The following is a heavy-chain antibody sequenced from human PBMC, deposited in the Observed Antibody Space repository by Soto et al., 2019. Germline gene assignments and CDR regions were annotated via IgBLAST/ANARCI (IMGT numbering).Heavy chain of an antibody. CDR2: IDPSDSYT. V-gene: IGHV5-10-1*01. CDR3: ATHTTINYYYGMDV. Sequence: PGESLKISCKGSGYSFTSYWLSWVRQMPGKGLEWMGRIDPSDSYTNYSPSFQGHVTISADKSISTAYLQWSSLKASDTAMYYCATHTTINYYYGMDVWGQGTTVTVSS. CDR1: GYSFTSYW. J-gene: IGHJ6*02. D-gene: IGHD1-1*01.